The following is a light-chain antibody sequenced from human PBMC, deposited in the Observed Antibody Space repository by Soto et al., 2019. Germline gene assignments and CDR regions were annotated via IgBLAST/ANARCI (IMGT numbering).Light chain of an antibody. J-gene: IGLJ2*01. V-gene: IGLV1-44*01. Sequence: QSVLTQSPSASGTPGRTVTISCSGSSSNIGSSFVNWYQHVPGTAPKLLIYRDNERLSGFPDRFSASKSVTSASLVISGLQSEDEADYYCSSWDVSLNGVVFGGGTKLTVL. CDR2: RDN. CDR1: SSNIGSSF. CDR3: SSWDVSLNGVV.